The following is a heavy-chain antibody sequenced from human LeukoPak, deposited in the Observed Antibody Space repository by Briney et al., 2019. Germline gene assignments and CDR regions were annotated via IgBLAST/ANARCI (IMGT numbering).Heavy chain of an antibody. CDR2: IYTSGST. J-gene: IGHJ6*03. Sequence: PSETLSLTCTVSGGSISSYYWSWIRQPAGKGLEWIGRIYTSGSTNYNPSLKSRVTISVDKSKNQFSLKLSSVTAADTAVYYCARDHSSSWSPPGYYYMDVWGKGTTVTVSS. D-gene: IGHD6-13*01. V-gene: IGHV4-4*07. CDR1: GGSISSYY. CDR3: ARDHSSSWSPPGYYYMDV.